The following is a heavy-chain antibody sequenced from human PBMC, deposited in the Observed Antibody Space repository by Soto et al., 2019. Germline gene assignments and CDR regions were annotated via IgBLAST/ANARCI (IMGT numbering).Heavy chain of an antibody. CDR3: AKGVRQSDY. CDR1: GYTFSSYA. CDR2: ISASGGTT. Sequence: VQLVQSGAEVEKPGASVEVSCKASGYTFSSYAMNWVRQAPGKGLEWVSAISASGGTTYYADSVKGRFTVSRDNSKNTLSLQMSSLRAEDTAVYFCAKGVRQSDYWGQGTLVTVSS. D-gene: IGHD1-1*01. J-gene: IGHJ4*02. V-gene: IGHV3-23*04.